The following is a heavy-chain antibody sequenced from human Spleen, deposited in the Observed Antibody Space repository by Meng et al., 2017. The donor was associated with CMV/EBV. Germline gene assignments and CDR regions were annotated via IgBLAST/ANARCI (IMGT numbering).Heavy chain of an antibody. CDR2: INPKRGGT. CDR3: ALSDPFDY. Sequence: ASVKVSCKASGYTFTDYYMHWVRQAPGQGLEWMGWINPKRGGTDYAQKFQGRVTMTRDTSVSTAYMELRSLRSDDTAVYYCALSDPFDYWGQGTLVTVPS. J-gene: IGHJ4*02. CDR1: GYTFTDYY. V-gene: IGHV1-2*02. D-gene: IGHD2-21*02.